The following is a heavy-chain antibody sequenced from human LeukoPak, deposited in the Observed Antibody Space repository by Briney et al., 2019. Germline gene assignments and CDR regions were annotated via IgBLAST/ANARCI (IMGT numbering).Heavy chain of an antibody. V-gene: IGHV4-34*01. Sequence: TSETLSLTCAVYGGSFSGYYWSWIRQPPGKGLEWIGEINHSGSTNYNPSLKSRVTISVDTSKNQFSLKLSSVTAADTAVYYCAIALTYHDAFDIWGQGTMVTVSS. CDR2: INHSGST. CDR1: GGSFSGYY. CDR3: AIALTYHDAFDI. D-gene: IGHD3-9*01. J-gene: IGHJ3*02.